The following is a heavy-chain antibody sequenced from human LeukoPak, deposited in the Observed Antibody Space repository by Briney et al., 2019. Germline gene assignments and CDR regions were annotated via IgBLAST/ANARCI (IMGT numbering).Heavy chain of an antibody. CDR3: TTTYGRNYDSSGYYL. CDR1: GFTFSNAW. CDR2: IKRKTDGGTR. D-gene: IGHD3-22*01. Sequence: GGSLRLSCAVSGFTFSNAWMTWVRQAPGKGLEWVGRIKRKTDGGTRDCAAPVKGRFTISGDDSKNTLYLQMNSLKTEDTAVYYCTTTYGRNYDSSGYYLWGQGTLVTVSS. V-gene: IGHV3-15*01. J-gene: IGHJ5*02.